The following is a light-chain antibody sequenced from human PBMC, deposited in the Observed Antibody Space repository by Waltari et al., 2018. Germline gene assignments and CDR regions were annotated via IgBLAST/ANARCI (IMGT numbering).Light chain of an antibody. CDR3: AAWDDSLNVIL. V-gene: IGLV1-47*01. CDR2: MSN. J-gene: IGLJ2*01. CDR1: NSTIGSNY. Sequence: QSVLTQPPSASGTPGQRVTISCSGRNSTIGSNYVYLYQQLPGTTPKLVIYMSNQRPSGVPDRFSGSKSGTSASLAISGLRSDDEADYYCAAWDDSLNVILFGGGTKLTVL.